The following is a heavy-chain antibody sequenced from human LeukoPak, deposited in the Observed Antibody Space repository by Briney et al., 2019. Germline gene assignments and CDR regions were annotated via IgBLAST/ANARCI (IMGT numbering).Heavy chain of an antibody. D-gene: IGHD6-13*01. Sequence: GASVKVSCKASGGTFSSYALSWVGQAPGQGLEWMGGIIPIFGTANYAQKFQGRVTITTDESTSTAYMELSSMRSEDTAVYYCASGPYSSSWYNWFDPWGQGTLVTVSS. V-gene: IGHV1-69*05. CDR2: IIPIFGTA. J-gene: IGHJ5*02. CDR3: ASGPYSSSWYNWFDP. CDR1: GGTFSSYA.